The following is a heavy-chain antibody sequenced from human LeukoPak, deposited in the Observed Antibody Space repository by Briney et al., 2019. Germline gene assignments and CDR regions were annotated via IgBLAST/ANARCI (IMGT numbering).Heavy chain of an antibody. Sequence: GGSLRLSCAAFGFTFSSYGMHWVRQAPGKGLEWVAVISYDGSNKYYADSVKGRLTISRDNSKNTRYLQMNSLRAEDTAVYYCAKAYSSSWDPQGNGMDVWGQGTTVTVSS. CDR2: ISYDGSNK. D-gene: IGHD6-13*01. J-gene: IGHJ6*02. CDR1: GFTFSSYG. CDR3: AKAYSSSWDPQGNGMDV. V-gene: IGHV3-30*18.